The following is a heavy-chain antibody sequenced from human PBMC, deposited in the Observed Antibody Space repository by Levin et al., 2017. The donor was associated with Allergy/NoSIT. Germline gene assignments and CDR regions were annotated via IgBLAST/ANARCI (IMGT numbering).Heavy chain of an antibody. CDR3: ARAPRQWLARYRNNWFDP. Sequence: GASVKVSCKASGYTFTGYYMHWVRQAPGQGLEWMGWINPNSGGTNYAQKFQGRVTMTRDTSISTAYMELSRLRSDDTAVYYCARAPRQWLARYRNNWFDPWGQGTLVTVSS. CDR1: GYTFTGYY. J-gene: IGHJ5*02. V-gene: IGHV1-2*02. D-gene: IGHD6-19*01. CDR2: INPNSGGT.